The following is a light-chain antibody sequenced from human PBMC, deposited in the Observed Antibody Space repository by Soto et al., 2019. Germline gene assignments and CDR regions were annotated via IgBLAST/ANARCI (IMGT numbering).Light chain of an antibody. CDR1: NSNIGSYS. Sequence: QSVLTQPPSLSGTPGQRVTISCSGSNSNIGSYSVNWDQHFPGTAPNILIYSDDERPSGVPDRFSGSKSGTSASLAISGLQSEDEAEDYCAAWDDNLNGPLFGGVTKVTVL. CDR2: SDD. CDR3: AAWDDNLNGPL. V-gene: IGLV1-44*01. J-gene: IGLJ3*02.